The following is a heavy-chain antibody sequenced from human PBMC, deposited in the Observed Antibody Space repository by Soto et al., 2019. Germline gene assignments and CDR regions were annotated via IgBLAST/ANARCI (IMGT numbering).Heavy chain of an antibody. Sequence: QVQLVQSGAEVKKPGASVKVSCKASGYTFTSYGISWVRQAPGQGLEWMGWISAYNGNTNYAQKLQGRVTMTTDTSTSTAYMELMRLRSDVTAVYYCARDLRGSSWKLAFDYWGQGTLVTVSS. V-gene: IGHV1-18*01. CDR3: ARDLRGSSWKLAFDY. CDR2: ISAYNGNT. J-gene: IGHJ4*02. CDR1: GYTFTSYG. D-gene: IGHD6-13*01.